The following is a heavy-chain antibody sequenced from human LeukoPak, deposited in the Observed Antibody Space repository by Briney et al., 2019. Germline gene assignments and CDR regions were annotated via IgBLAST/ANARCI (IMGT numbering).Heavy chain of an antibody. J-gene: IGHJ4*02. CDR3: ARVGSSPGMFFDY. CDR1: GYTFTSYY. CDR2: INPSGGST. D-gene: IGHD6-13*01. Sequence: ASVKVSCKASGYTFTSYYMHWVRQAPGQGLEWMGIINPSGGSTSYTQKFQGRVTMTRDMSTSTVYMELSSLRSEDTAVYYCARVGSSPGMFFDYWGQETLVTVSS. V-gene: IGHV1-46*01.